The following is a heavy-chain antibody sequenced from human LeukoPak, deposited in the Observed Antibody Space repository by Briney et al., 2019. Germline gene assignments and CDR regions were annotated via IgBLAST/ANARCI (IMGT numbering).Heavy chain of an antibody. J-gene: IGHJ4*02. Sequence: GGSRRLSCAASGFTFSSYWMSWVRQAPGKGLEWVANIKQDGSEKYYVDSVKGRFTISRDNAKNSLYLQMNSLRAEDTAVYYCARDKRLMVSDYWGQGTLVTVSS. V-gene: IGHV3-7*01. CDR3: ARDKRLMVSDY. D-gene: IGHD5-18*01. CDR2: IKQDGSEK. CDR1: GFTFSSYW.